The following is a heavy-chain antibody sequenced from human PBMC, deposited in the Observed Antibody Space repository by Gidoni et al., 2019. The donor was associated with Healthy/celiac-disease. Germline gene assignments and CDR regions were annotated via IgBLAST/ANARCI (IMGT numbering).Heavy chain of an antibody. D-gene: IGHD3-22*01. Sequence: EVQLVESGGGLVQPGGSLRLSCAASGFSFSNYEMNWVRQAPGKGLEWVSFISGSSSTIYYAGSVKGRFTISRDNAKNSLYLQMNSLRAEDTAIYYCASYYYDGSGHGVGHWGQGTLVTVSS. J-gene: IGHJ4*02. V-gene: IGHV3-48*03. CDR1: GFSFSNYE. CDR2: ISGSSSTI. CDR3: ASYYYDGSGHGVGH.